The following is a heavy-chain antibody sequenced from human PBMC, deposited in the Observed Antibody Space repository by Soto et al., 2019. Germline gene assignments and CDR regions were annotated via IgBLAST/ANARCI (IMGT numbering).Heavy chain of an antibody. J-gene: IGHJ4*02. Sequence: QVQLVQSGAEVKKPGSSVKVSCKDSGGTFSSYAISWVRHAPGQGLEWMGGIIPIFGTANYAQKFQGRVTITADESTSPDYMELSSLGSEDTAVYYCARRVALDEYYFEYWGQGTLVTVSS. CDR1: GGTFSSYA. CDR3: ARRVALDEYYFEY. D-gene: IGHD5-12*01. CDR2: IIPIFGTA. V-gene: IGHV1-69*01.